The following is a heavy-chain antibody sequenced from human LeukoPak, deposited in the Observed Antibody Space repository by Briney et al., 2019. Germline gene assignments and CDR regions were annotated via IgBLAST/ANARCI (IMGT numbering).Heavy chain of an antibody. CDR3: ASIGLLGAFDI. J-gene: IGHJ3*02. V-gene: IGHV4-4*07. D-gene: IGHD2-15*01. CDR2: IYTSGST. Sequence: PSETLSLTCTVSGGSISSYYWSWIRQPAGKGLEWIGRIYTSGSTNYNPSLKSRVTMSVDTSKNQFSLRLSSVTAADTAVYYCASIGLLGAFDIWGQGTMVTVSS. CDR1: GGSISSYY.